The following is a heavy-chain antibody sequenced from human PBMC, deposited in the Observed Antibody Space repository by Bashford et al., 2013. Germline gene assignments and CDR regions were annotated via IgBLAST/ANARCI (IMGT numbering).Heavy chain of an antibody. Sequence: GGSLRLSCAASGFTFSDHYMDWVRQAPGKGLEWVGRIRNKAKRYTTEYAASVKGRFTISRDDSNDSLYLQMDSLRAEDTAVYYCARDTVPFLDPYYYYYGMDVWGQGTSVTVSS. CDR2: IRNKAKRYTT. CDR3: ARDTVPFLDPYYYYYGMDV. CDR1: GFTFSDHY. D-gene: IGHD4-17*01. V-gene: IGHV3-72*01. J-gene: IGHJ6*02.